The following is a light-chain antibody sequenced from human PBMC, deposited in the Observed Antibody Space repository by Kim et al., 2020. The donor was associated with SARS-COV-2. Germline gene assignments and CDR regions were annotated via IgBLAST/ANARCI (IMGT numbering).Light chain of an antibody. CDR2: QDN. CDR3: QAWNSSTHNYV. V-gene: IGLV3-1*01. J-gene: IGLJ1*01. CDR1: KLGDKY. Sequence: SYELTQPPSVYVSPGQTASITCSGYKLGDKYVSWYQQKPDQSPVVVIYQDNQRPSGIPERFSGSNSGNRATLTISGTQAMDEADYYCQAWNSSTHNYVFGAGTKGTVL.